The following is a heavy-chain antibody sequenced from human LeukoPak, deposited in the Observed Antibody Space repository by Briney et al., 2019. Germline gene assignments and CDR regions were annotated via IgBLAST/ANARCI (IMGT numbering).Heavy chain of an antibody. CDR2: IYSGGST. Sequence: GGSLRLSCAASGFTVSSNYMSWVRQAPGKGLEWVSVIYSGGSTYYADSVKGRFTISRDNSKNTLYLQMNSLRAEDTAVYYCARESAGTAFDIWGQGTMATVSS. CDR3: ARESAGTAFDI. D-gene: IGHD6-19*01. V-gene: IGHV3-53*01. J-gene: IGHJ3*02. CDR1: GFTVSSNY.